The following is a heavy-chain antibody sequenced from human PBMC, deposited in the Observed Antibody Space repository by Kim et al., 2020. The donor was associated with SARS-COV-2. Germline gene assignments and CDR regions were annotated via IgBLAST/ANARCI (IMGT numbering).Heavy chain of an antibody. J-gene: IGHJ4*02. Sequence: ISARGLGTHYAASVRGRLTISRDNSKSTLFLQMSSLRVEDTAVYYCEASDFWGQGALVTVSS. V-gene: IGHV3-23*01. CDR2: ISARGLGT. CDR3: EASDF.